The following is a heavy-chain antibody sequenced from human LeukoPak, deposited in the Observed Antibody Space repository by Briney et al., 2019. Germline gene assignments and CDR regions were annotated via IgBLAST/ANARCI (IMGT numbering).Heavy chain of an antibody. Sequence: GGSLRLSCAASGFTFSSYWMSWVRQAPGKGLEWVANIKQNGSEKVYVDSVKGRFAISRDNAKNSLFLQMDALRAEDTAVYYCARDPYSSTWSYGMDVWGQGTTVSVSS. CDR3: ARDPYSSTWSYGMDV. V-gene: IGHV3-7*05. D-gene: IGHD6-6*01. CDR2: IKQNGSEK. J-gene: IGHJ6*02. CDR1: GFTFSSYW.